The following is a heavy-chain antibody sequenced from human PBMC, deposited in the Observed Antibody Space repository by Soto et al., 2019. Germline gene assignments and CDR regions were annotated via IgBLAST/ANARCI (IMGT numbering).Heavy chain of an antibody. D-gene: IGHD6-19*01. Sequence: QVQLQESGPGLVRPSETLSLTCTVSGDSISASYWTWIRQPPGKGLEWIGYIYYSGSTNYNPSLKGRVTISVDTSKNQFSLKLSSVTAADTAVYYWARLAAVAEGGWFDPWGEGTLVTVSS. J-gene: IGHJ5*02. CDR1: GDSISASY. V-gene: IGHV4-59*01. CDR3: ARLAAVAEGGWFDP. CDR2: IYYSGST.